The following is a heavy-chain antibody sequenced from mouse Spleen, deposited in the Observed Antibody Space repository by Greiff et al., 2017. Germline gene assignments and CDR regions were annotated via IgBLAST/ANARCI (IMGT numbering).Heavy chain of an antibody. CDR3: ARDITTVVGGYYFDY. CDR1: GFTFSDYG. CDR2: ISSGSSTI. D-gene: IGHD1-1*01. Sequence: EVQLVESGGGLVKPGGSLKLSCAASGFTFSDYGMHWVRQAPEKGLEWVAYISSGSSTIYYADTVKGRFTISRDNAKNTLFLQMTSLRSEDTAMYYCARDITTVVGGYYFDYWGQGTTLTVSS. V-gene: IGHV5-17*01. J-gene: IGHJ2*01.